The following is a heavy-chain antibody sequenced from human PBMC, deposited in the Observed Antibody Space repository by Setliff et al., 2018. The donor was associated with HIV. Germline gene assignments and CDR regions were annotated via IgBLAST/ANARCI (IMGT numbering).Heavy chain of an antibody. Sequence: SETLSLTCTVSGDSVSSASYYWSWIRQPPGKGLEWIGYIYYSGTTRYNPSLKSRVTISVDTSKNQFSLKLSSVTAADTAVYYCASEAWTSYRSSSGYYYYYMDVWGKGTTVTVSS. CDR3: ASEAWTSYRSSSGYYYYYMDV. D-gene: IGHD6-6*01. V-gene: IGHV4-61*01. J-gene: IGHJ6*03. CDR1: GDSVSSASYY. CDR2: IYYSGTT.